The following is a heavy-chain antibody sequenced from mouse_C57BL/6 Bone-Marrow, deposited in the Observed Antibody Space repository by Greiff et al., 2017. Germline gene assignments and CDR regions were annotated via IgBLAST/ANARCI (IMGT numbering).Heavy chain of an antibody. CDR3: ARDGNHGAMGY. V-gene: IGHV1-63*01. CDR1: GYTFTNYW. CDR2: IYPGGGYT. D-gene: IGHD1-1*01. Sequence: VQLQQSGAELVRPGTSVKMSCKASGYTFTNYWIGWAKKRPGHGLEWIGDIYPGGGYTNYNEKFKGKATLTADKSSSTAYMQFSSLTSEDSAIYYCARDGNHGAMGYWGQGTSVTVSS. J-gene: IGHJ4*01.